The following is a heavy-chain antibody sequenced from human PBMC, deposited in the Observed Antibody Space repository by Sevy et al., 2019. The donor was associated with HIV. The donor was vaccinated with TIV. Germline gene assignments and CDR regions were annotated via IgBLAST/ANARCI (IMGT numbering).Heavy chain of an antibody. CDR1: GYSFTSYG. CDR2: ISTLNVNT. V-gene: IGHV1-18*01. D-gene: IGHD2-2*01. J-gene: IGHJ4*02. CDR3: ARDDCSSLSCHGSLLY. Sequence: ASVKVSCKASGYSFTSYGISWVRQAPGQGLEWMGWISTLNVNTNNAQKFQGRVTMTTDTSTSTDYMELRSLRSDDTAVYYCARDDCSSLSCHGSLLYWGQGTLVTVSS.